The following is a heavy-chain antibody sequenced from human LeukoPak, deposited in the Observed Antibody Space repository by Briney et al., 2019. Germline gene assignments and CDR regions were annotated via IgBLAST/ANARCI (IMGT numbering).Heavy chain of an antibody. CDR3: ARQPVVPAAIWFDP. Sequence: SETLSLTCTVSGGSISSSSYYWGWIRQPPGKGLEWIGSIYYSGSTYYNPSLKSRVTISVDTSKNQFSLKLSSVTAADTAVYYCARQPVVPAAIWFDPWGQGTLVTVSS. CDR1: GGSISSSSYY. V-gene: IGHV4-39*01. J-gene: IGHJ5*02. D-gene: IGHD2-2*02. CDR2: IYYSGST.